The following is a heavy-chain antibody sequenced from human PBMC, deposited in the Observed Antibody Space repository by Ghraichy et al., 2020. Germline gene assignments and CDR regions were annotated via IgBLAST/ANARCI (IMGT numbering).Heavy chain of an antibody. J-gene: IGHJ6*02. D-gene: IGHD3-22*01. CDR1: GGSFSGYY. CDR2: INHSGST. V-gene: IGHV4-34*01. CDR3: ARHRQIYYYDSSGRRPRYYYYYGMDV. Sequence: SETLSLTCAVYGGSFSGYYWSWIRQPPGKGLEWIGEINHSGSTNYNPSLKSRVTISVDTSKNQFSLKLSSVTAADTAVYYCARHRQIYYYDSSGRRPRYYYYYGMDVWGQGTTVTVSS.